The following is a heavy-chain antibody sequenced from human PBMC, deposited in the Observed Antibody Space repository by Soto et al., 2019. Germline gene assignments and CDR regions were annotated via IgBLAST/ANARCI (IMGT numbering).Heavy chain of an antibody. D-gene: IGHD6-13*01. CDR2: IYYSGST. Sequence: PSETLSLTCTVSGGSISSGGYYWSWIRQHPGKGLEWIGYIYYSGSTYYNPSLKSRVTISVDTSKNQFSLKLSSVTAADTAVYYCARSSWSLTALYASTRFDYWGQGTLVTVSS. V-gene: IGHV4-31*03. J-gene: IGHJ4*02. CDR1: GGSISSGGYY. CDR3: ARSSWSLTALYASTRFDY.